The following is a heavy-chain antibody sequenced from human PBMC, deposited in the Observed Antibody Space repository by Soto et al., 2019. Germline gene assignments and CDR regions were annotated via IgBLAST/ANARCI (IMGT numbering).Heavy chain of an antibody. J-gene: IGHJ4*02. CDR3: ARQTTGAYPPQDFDH. CDR1: GVSVSSPSFY. D-gene: IGHD1-1*01. Sequence: QVQLHESGPGLVKPSETLSLTCSVSGVSVSSPSFYWAWVRQPPGRGLEWIGSLYYIGSAYYSPSLRSRFTISADSSRNQFSLGLASVTAADTGLYFCARQTTGAYPPQDFDHWGQGALVTVS. CDR2: LYYIGSA. V-gene: IGHV4-39*01.